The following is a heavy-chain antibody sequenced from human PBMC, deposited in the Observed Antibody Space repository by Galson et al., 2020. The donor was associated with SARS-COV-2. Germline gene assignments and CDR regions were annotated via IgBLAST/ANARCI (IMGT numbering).Heavy chain of an antibody. D-gene: IGHD2-21*01. CDR1: GGSISSGGYY. J-gene: IGHJ4*02. V-gene: IGHV4-39*01. CDR3: AEGANCGGDCFSS. Sequence: SETLSLTCAVSGGSISSGGYYWGWIRQPPGKGLEWIGSISYSGNTYYNPSLKSRVTISADMSKNQFSMKLTSVTAADTAVYYCAEGANCGGDCFSSWGQGILVTVSS. CDR2: ISYSGNT.